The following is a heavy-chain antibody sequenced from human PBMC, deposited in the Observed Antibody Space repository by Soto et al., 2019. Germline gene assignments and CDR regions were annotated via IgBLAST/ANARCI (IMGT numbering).Heavy chain of an antibody. J-gene: IGHJ4*02. CDR3: ARHATYYDILSGYYFDY. V-gene: IGHV5-51*01. CDR1: GYTFSSYR. CDR2: ISPGDSDT. D-gene: IGHD3-9*01. Sequence: PGESLKISCKGSGYTFSSYRIGWVRQVPGKGLEWMGIISPGDSDTKYSQSFQGQVTISADKSISTAYLQRNSLKASATAMYYCARHATYYDILSGYYFDYWGQG.